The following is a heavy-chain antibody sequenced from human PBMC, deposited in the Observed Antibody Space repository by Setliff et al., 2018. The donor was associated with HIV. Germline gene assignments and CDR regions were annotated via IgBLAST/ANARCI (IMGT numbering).Heavy chain of an antibody. J-gene: IGHJ2*01. V-gene: IGHV4-59*01. CDR3: ARVPTPDYYDGSGYHATLWYFDV. D-gene: IGHD3-22*01. Sequence: SETLSLTCSVSAGSITGYFWTWIRQPQGKGLEWIGNIYQDGGTNYTASRTGRVPSSVDTPKKQFSLRLTSVTAADTAVYYWARVPTPDYYDGSGYHATLWYFDVWGRGTRGTVS. CDR1: AGSITGYF. CDR2: IYQDGGT.